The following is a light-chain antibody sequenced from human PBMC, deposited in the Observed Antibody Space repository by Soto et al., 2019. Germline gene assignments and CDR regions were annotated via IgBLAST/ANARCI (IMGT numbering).Light chain of an antibody. V-gene: IGKV3-20*01. CDR3: QQYGFSPIT. J-gene: IGKJ5*01. Sequence: MALTQAAGTVYLSPGERAALSCRASQSVSSSYLAWYQQKPGQAPRLLIYGASTRATGIPDRFSGSGSGTDFTLTINRLEPEDFAVYYCQQYGFSPITFGQGTRLEIK. CDR1: QSVSSSY. CDR2: GAS.